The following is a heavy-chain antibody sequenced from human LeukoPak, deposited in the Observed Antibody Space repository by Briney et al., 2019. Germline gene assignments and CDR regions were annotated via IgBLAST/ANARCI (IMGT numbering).Heavy chain of an antibody. D-gene: IGHD6-6*01. Sequence: GGSLRLSCAASGFTFSSYAMSWVRQAPGKGLEWVSAISGSGGSTYYADSVKGRFTISRDNSKNTLYLQMNSLRAEDTAVYYCARGGGSSSVRWFDPWGQGTLVTVSS. CDR3: ARGGGSSSVRWFDP. CDR1: GFTFSSYA. CDR2: ISGSGGST. J-gene: IGHJ5*02. V-gene: IGHV3-23*01.